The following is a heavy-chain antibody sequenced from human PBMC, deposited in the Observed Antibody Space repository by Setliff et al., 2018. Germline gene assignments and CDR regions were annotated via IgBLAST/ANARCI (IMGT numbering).Heavy chain of an antibody. CDR3: ARGDISLVPGIEAAGLDY. Sequence: SETLSLTCAVSGGSISSRIWWSWVRQPPGKGLEWIGEIYHSGTTQYNPSLKSRVTISVDKSKKHFSLHLSSMTAADTAVYYFARGDISLVPGIEAAGLDYWGQGTLVTVSS. V-gene: IGHV4-4*02. CDR2: IYHSGTT. D-gene: IGHD6-13*01. CDR1: GGSISSRIW. J-gene: IGHJ4*02.